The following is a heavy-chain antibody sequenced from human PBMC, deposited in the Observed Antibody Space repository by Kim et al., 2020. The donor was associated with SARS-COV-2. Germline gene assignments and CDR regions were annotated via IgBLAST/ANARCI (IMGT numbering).Heavy chain of an antibody. CDR1: GGSFSGYY. CDR3: AGGRRRWLQFQDYYYYMDV. D-gene: IGHD5-12*01. Sequence: SETLSLTCAVYGGSFSGYYWSWIRQPPGKGLEWIGEINHSGSTNYNPSLKSRVTISVDTSKNQFSLKLSSVTAADTAVYYCAGGRRRWLQFQDYYYYMDVWGKGTTVTVSS. J-gene: IGHJ6*03. CDR2: INHSGST. V-gene: IGHV4-34*01.